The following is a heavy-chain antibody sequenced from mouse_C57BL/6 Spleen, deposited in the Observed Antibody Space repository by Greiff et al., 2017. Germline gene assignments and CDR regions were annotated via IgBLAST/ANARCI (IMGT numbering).Heavy chain of an antibody. CDR2: ISDGGSYT. CDR3: ARIDYLYYFDY. Sequence: DVQLVESGGGLVKPGGSLKLSCAASGFTFSSYAMSWVRQTPEKRLEWVATISDGGSYTYYPDNVKGRFTISRDNAKNNLYLQMSHLKSEDTAMYYCARIDYLYYFDYWGQGTTLTVSS. D-gene: IGHD2-4*01. CDR1: GFTFSSYA. V-gene: IGHV5-4*01. J-gene: IGHJ2*01.